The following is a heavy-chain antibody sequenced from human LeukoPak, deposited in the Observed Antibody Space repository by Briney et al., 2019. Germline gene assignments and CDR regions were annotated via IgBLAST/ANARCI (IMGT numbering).Heavy chain of an antibody. CDR3: ANLWYYGSGDFDY. D-gene: IGHD3-10*01. V-gene: IGHV3-23*01. CDR2: ISGSGGST. J-gene: IGHJ4*02. Sequence: GGSLRLSCTASGFTFSDYWMNWVRQAPGKGLEWVSAISGSGGSTYYADSVKGRFTISRDNPKNTLYLQMNSLRAEDTAVYYCANLWYYGSGDFDYWGQGTLVIVSS. CDR1: GFTFSDYW.